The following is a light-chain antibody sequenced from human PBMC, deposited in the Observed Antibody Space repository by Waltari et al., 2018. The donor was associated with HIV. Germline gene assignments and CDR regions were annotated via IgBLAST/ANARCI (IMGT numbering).Light chain of an antibody. CDR1: LSVNTW. V-gene: IGKV1-5*03. CDR2: KSS. CDR3: QQYDSDPS. J-gene: IGKJ5*01. Sequence: ILMTQSPSTLSAFVGDRVSITCRASLSVNTWLAWYQQKPGRPPKLLIYKSSILQDGVPTRFSGSGSGTKFTLTITSLQPDDFATYYCQQYDSDPSFGQGTRL.